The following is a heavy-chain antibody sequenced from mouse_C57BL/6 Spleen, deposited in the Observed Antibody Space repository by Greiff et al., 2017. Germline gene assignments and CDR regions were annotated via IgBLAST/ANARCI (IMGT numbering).Heavy chain of an antibody. CDR1: GYAFSSSW. V-gene: IGHV1-82*01. J-gene: IGHJ3*01. CDR3: ANESFYYYGSSSAWFAY. Sequence: QVQLQQSGPELVKPGASVKISCKASGYAFSSSWMNWVKQRPGKGLEWIGRIYPGDGDTNYNGKFKGKATLTADKSSSTAYMQLSSLTSEESPVYFCANESFYYYGSSSAWFAYWGQGTLVTVSA. D-gene: IGHD1-1*01. CDR2: IYPGDGDT.